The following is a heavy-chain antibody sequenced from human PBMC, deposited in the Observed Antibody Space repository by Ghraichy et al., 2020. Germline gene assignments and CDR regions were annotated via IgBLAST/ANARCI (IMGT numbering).Heavy chain of an antibody. Sequence: GGSLRLSCAASGFTLSSYWMSWVRQAPGKGLEWLSYISISSSPIYFADSVKGRFTISRDNAKNSLSLQMNSLRDEDTAVYYCARDLDWAFDIWGQGTMVTVSS. D-gene: IGHD2-21*01. CDR1: GFTLSSYW. CDR3: ARDLDWAFDI. V-gene: IGHV3-48*02. CDR2: ISISSSPI. J-gene: IGHJ3*02.